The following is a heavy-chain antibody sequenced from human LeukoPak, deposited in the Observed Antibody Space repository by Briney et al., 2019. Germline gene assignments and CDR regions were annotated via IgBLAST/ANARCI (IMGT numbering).Heavy chain of an antibody. J-gene: IGHJ4*02. Sequence: PGRSLRLSCAASGFTFSTLGMHWVRQAPGKGPEWLTIISSEGSQRHFADSVKGRFTISRDNSKNMLYLQMNSLRAEDTAVYYRVKEDKDTYYFDYWGQGTLVTVSS. V-gene: IGHV3-30*18. CDR3: VKEDKDTYYFDY. CDR1: GFTFSTLG. CDR2: ISSEGSQR.